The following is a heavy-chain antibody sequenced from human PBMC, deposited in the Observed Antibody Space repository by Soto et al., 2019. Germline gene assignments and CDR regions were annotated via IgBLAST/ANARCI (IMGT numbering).Heavy chain of an antibody. CDR1: GDSVSSNSAA. V-gene: IGHV6-1*01. Sequence: PSQTLLLTCAISGDSVSSNSAAWNWIRQSPSRGLEWLGRTYYRSKWYNDYAVSVKSRITINPDTSKNQFSLQLNSVTPEDTAVYYCARGSAGIAVAGPPPGYYYGMDVWGQGTTVTVSS. CDR2: TYYRSKWYN. J-gene: IGHJ6*02. D-gene: IGHD6-19*01. CDR3: ARGSAGIAVAGPPPGYYYGMDV.